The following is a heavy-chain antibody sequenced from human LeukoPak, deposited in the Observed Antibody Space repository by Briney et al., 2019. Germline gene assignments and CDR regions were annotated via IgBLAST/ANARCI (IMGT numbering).Heavy chain of an antibody. Sequence: GASVKVSCKASGGTFSSYAISWVRQAPGQGLEWMGRIIPILGIANYAQKFQGRVTITADKSTSTAYMELSSLRSEDTAVYYCARGHVLSSHTTIDYWGQGTLVTVSS. CDR2: IIPILGIA. D-gene: IGHD2/OR15-2a*01. CDR3: ARGHVLSSHTTIDY. V-gene: IGHV1-69*04. CDR1: GGTFSSYA. J-gene: IGHJ4*02.